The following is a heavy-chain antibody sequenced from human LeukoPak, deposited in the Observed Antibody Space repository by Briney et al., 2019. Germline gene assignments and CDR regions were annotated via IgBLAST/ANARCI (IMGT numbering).Heavy chain of an antibody. CDR2: MNPNSGNT. J-gene: IGHJ4*02. CDR3: ARYHCSGGSCYHDKAFDY. CDR1: GYTFTSYD. D-gene: IGHD2-15*01. Sequence: ASVKVSCKASGYTFTSYDINWVRQATGQGLEWMGWMNPNSGNTGYAQKFQGRVTMTRDTSTSTVYMELSSLRSEDTAVYYCARYHCSGGSCYHDKAFDYWGQGTLVTVSS. V-gene: IGHV1-8*01.